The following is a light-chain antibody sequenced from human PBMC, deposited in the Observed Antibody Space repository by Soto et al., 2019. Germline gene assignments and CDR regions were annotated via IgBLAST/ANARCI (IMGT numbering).Light chain of an antibody. CDR3: CSYAGSYTLL. CDR2: DVT. V-gene: IGLV2-11*01. CDR1: SSDVGGYNY. J-gene: IGLJ2*01. Sequence: QSALTQPRSVSGSPGQSVTISCTGTSSDVGGYNYVSWYQHHPGKAPKLIIYDVTKRPSGVPDRFSGSKSGNTASLTISGLQTDDEADYYCCSYAGSYTLLFGGGTKLTVL.